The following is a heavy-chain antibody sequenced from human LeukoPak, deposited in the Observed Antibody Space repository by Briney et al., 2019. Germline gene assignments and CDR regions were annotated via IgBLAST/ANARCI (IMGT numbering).Heavy chain of an antibody. J-gene: IGHJ4*02. D-gene: IGHD5-18*01. CDR3: ARVDTVMAYYFDL. CDR2: IYSGGTT. CDR1: GFTFSSYS. V-gene: IGHV3-53*04. Sequence: GGSLRLSCTASGFTFSSYSMNWVRQAPGKGLEWASTIYSGGTTYYADSVMGRFTISRHNSRNTLYLQMNSLRAADTAVYYCARVDTVMAYYFDLWGQGTLVTVSS.